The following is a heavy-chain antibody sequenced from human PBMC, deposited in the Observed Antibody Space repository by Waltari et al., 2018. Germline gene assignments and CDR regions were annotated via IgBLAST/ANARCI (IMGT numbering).Heavy chain of an antibody. CDR2: IYTSGST. Sequence: QVQLQESGPGLVKPSQTLSLTCTVSGGSISSGSYYWSWIRQPAGKGLEWIGRIYTSGSTNYNPSLKSRVTISVDTSKNQFSLKLSSVTPADTAVYYCARTAFTFGGVIVMDYWGQGTLVTVSS. D-gene: IGHD3-16*02. CDR1: GGSISSGSYY. J-gene: IGHJ4*02. CDR3: ARTAFTFGGVIVMDY. V-gene: IGHV4-61*02.